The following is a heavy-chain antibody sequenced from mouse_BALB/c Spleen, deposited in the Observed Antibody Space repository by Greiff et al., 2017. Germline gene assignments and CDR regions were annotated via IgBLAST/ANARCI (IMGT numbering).Heavy chain of an antibody. CDR1: GFTFSDYY. CDR2: ISDGGSYT. CDR3: AKDGAYYTMDY. Sequence: EVKLVESGGGLVKPGGSLKLSCAASGFTFSDYYMYWVRQTPEKRLEWVATISDGGSYTYYTDSVKGRFTISRDNAKNNLYLQMSSLKSEDTAMYYCAKDGAYYTMDYWGQGTSVTVSS. V-gene: IGHV5-4*02. J-gene: IGHJ4*01.